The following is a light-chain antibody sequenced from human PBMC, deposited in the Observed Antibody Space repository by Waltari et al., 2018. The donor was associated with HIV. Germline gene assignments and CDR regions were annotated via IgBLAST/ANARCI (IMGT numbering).Light chain of an antibody. CDR3: DSRDSRGSHPV. CDR2: GKN. CDR1: SLRTYF. J-gene: IGLJ3*02. V-gene: IGLV3-19*01. Sequence: SSELTQDPAVSVALGQTVRITCQGDSLRTYFANWYQQKPGQAPLLVIYGKNNRPSGIPDRFSGSSSGNTASLTITGAQADDEADYYCDSRDSRGSHPVFGGGTKLTVL.